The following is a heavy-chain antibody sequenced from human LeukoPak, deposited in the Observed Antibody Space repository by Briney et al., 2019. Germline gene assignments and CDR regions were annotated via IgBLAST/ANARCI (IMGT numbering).Heavy chain of an antibody. Sequence: ASVEVSCKASGYTFTGYYMHWVRQAPGQGLEWMGWINPNSGGTNYAQKFQGWVTMTRDTSISTAYMELSRLRSDDTAVYYCARDLGSGDYYFDYWGQGTLVTVSS. CDR2: INPNSGGT. CDR3: ARDLGSGDYYFDY. V-gene: IGHV1-2*04. D-gene: IGHD6-19*01. CDR1: GYTFTGYY. J-gene: IGHJ4*02.